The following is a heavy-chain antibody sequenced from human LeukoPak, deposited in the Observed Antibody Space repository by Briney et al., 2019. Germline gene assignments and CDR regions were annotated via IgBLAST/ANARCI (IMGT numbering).Heavy chain of an antibody. CDR2: IYYSGST. Sequence: SETLSLTCTVSGGSISSHYWSWIRQPPGKGLEWIGYIYYSGSTNYNPSLKSRVTISVDTSKNQFSLKLSSVTAADTAVYYCARREGYYYYMDVWGKGTTVTVSS. CDR1: GGSISSHY. D-gene: IGHD1-26*01. J-gene: IGHJ6*03. V-gene: IGHV4-59*11. CDR3: ARREGYYYYMDV.